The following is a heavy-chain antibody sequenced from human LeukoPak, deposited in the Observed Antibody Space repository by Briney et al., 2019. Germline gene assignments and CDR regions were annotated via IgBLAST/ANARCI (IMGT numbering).Heavy chain of an antibody. V-gene: IGHV1-8*01. D-gene: IGHD3-22*01. J-gene: IGHJ5*02. CDR1: GYTFTSYD. Sequence: ASVKVSCKASGYTFTSYDINWVRQATGQGLEWMGWMNPNSGNTGYAQKFQGRVTMTRNTSISTAYMELSSLRSEDTAVYYCARGNGDYYDSSGYGTSWFDPWGQETLVTVSS. CDR2: MNPNSGNT. CDR3: ARGNGDYYDSSGYGTSWFDP.